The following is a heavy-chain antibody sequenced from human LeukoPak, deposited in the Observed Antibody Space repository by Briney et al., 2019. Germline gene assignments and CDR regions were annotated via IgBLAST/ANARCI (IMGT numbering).Heavy chain of an antibody. V-gene: IGHV4-39*07. CDR1: GGSISSSSYY. J-gene: IGHJ5*02. CDR2: IYYSGST. CDR3: VRDEVVGVPKSNHDYGDPGHWFDP. Sequence: SETLSLTCTVSGGSISSSSYYWGWIRQPPGKGLEWIGSIYYSGSTYYNPSLKSRVTISVDTSKNQFSLKLSSVTAADTAVYYCVRDEVVGVPKSNHDYGDPGHWFDPWGQGTLVTVSS. D-gene: IGHD4-17*01.